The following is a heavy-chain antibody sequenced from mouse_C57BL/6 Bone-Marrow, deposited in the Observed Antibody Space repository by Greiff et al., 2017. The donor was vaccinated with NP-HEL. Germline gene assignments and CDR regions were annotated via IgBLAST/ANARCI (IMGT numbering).Heavy chain of an antibody. V-gene: IGHV1-82*01. CDR2: IYPGDGDT. CDR3: ANYGYFAWFAY. J-gene: IGHJ3*01. Sequence: QVQLKQSGPELVKPGASVKISCKASGYAFSSSWMNWVKQRPGKGLEWIGRIYPGDGDTNYNGKFKGKATLTADKSSSTAYMQLSSLTSEDSAVYFCANYGYFAWFAYWGQGTLVTVSA. CDR1: GYAFSSSW. D-gene: IGHD2-2*01.